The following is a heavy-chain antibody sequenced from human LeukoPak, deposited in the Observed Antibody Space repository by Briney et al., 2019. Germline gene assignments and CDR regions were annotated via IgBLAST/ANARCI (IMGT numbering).Heavy chain of an antibody. CDR2: ISSSGSTI. Sequence: GGSLRLSCAASGFTFSSYEMNWVRQAPGKGLEWVSYISSSGSTIYYADSVKGRFTIPSDNAKNSLYLQMNSLRAEDTAVYYCARSPPLELNYYYGMDVWGQGTTVTVSS. J-gene: IGHJ6*02. V-gene: IGHV3-48*03. D-gene: IGHD1-7*01. CDR1: GFTFSSYE. CDR3: ARSPPLELNYYYGMDV.